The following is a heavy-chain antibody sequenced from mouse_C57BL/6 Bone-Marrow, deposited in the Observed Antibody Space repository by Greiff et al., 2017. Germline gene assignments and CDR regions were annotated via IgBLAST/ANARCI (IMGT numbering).Heavy chain of an antibody. V-gene: IGHV5-15*01. J-gene: IGHJ3*01. CDR3: ARTRRDYEGFAY. CDR1: GFTFSDYG. D-gene: IGHD1-1*01. CDR2: ISNLAYSI. Sequence: EVQGVESGGGLVQPGGSLKLSCAASGFTFSDYGMAWVRQAPRKGPEWVAFISNLAYSIYYADTVTGRFTISRENAKNTLYLERSSLRSEDTAMYYCARTRRDYEGFAYWGQGTLVTVSA.